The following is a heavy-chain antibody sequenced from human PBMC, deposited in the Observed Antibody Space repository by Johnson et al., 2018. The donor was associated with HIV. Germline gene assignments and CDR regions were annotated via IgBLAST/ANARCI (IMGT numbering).Heavy chain of an antibody. J-gene: IGHJ3*02. D-gene: IGHD6-13*01. V-gene: IGHV3-11*01. CDR2: ISSPGGSI. CDR3: TRSIAATGRDALDI. CDR1: GFTFSDYY. Sequence: VQLVESGGGLVKPGGSLRLSCAASGFTFSDYYMTWIRQAPGKGLQWGSYISSPGGSIYYGDSVKGRFTISRDKAKNSLYLQMNSLKTDDTAVYYGTRSIAATGRDALDIWGQGTMVTVSS.